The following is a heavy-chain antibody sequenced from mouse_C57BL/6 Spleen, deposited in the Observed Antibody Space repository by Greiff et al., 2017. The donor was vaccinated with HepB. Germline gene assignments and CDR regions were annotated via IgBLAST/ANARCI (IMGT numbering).Heavy chain of an antibody. J-gene: IGHJ4*01. D-gene: IGHD1-3*01. CDR2: INPSSGYT. CDR3: ARGEWGAMDY. CDR1: GYTFTSYT. V-gene: IGHV1-4*01. Sequence: VQLQQSGAELARPGASVKMSCKASGYTFTSYTMHWVKQRPGQGLEWIGYINPSSGYTKYNQKFKDKATLTADKSSSTAYMQLSSLTSEDSTVYYCARGEWGAMDYWGQGTSVTVSS.